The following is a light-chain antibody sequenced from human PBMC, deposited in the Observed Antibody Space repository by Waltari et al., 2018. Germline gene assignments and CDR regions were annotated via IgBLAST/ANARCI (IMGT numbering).Light chain of an antibody. J-gene: IGLJ3*02. Sequence: QAVVTQEPSLTVSPGGTVTLTCGSSTGAVTSGQYTYWVQTKPGQAPEPLIYNTDNRHSWTFARFTGSLLGGKAALTVSGAQPEDEAEYYCLLSYSGARVFGGGTKLTVL. CDR2: NTD. CDR3: LLSYSGARV. V-gene: IGLV7-46*01. CDR1: TGAVTSGQY.